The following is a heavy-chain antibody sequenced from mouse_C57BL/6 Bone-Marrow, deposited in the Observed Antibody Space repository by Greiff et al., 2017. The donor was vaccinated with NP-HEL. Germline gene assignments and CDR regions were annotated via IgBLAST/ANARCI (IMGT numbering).Heavy chain of an antibody. V-gene: IGHV1-4*01. D-gene: IGHD4-1*01. CDR2: INPSSGYT. CDR3: ASEALRNWRVAY. Sequence: VKLQESGAELARPGASVKMSCKASGYTFTSYTMHWVKQRPGQGLEWIGYINPSSGYTKYNQKFKDKATLTADKSSSTAYMQLSSLTSEDSAVYYCASEALRNWRVAYWGQGTLVTVSA. J-gene: IGHJ3*01. CDR1: GYTFTSYT.